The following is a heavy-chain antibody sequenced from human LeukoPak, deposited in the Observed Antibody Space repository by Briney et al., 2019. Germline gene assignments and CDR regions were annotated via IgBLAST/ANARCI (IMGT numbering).Heavy chain of an antibody. V-gene: IGHV3-30*02. J-gene: IGHJ4*02. CDR2: IRYDGSNK. D-gene: IGHD3-3*01. Sequence: GGSLRLSCAASGFTFSSYGMHWVRQAPGKGLEWVAFIRYDGSNKYYADSVKGRFTISRDNSKNTLYLQMNSLRAEDTAVYYCAKDDHYDFWSGHDYWGRGTLVTVSS. CDR1: GFTFSSYG. CDR3: AKDDHYDFWSGHDY.